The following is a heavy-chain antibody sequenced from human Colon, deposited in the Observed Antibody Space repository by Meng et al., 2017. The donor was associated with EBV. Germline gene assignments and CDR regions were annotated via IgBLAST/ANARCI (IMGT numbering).Heavy chain of an antibody. D-gene: IGHD3-10*01. CDR2: IHDSGST. CDR1: AGSISSGGHY. Sequence: VLVQWLGRVLFKPSELLSLTCTLVAGSISSGGHYGSWIRKHPAKRLDWIGYIHDSGSTYYTPSLKSRVTISADTSKNQFSLKLSSVTAAHTAVYYCASASYGSGSPLGESWFDPWGQGTLVTVSS. J-gene: IGHJ5*02. V-gene: IGHV4-31*03. CDR3: ASASYGSGSPLGESWFDP.